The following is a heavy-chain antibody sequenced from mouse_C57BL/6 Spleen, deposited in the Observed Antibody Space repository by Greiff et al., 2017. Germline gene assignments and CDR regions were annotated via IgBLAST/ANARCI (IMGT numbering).Heavy chain of an antibody. Sequence: EVQVVESGGDLVKPGGSLKLSCAASGFTFSSYGMSWVRQTPDKRLEWVATISSGGSYTYYPDSVKGRFTISRDNAKNTLYLQMSSLKSEDTAMYYCARTTVEDYAMDYWGQGTSVTVSS. CDR3: ARTTVEDYAMDY. V-gene: IGHV5-6*01. D-gene: IGHD1-1*01. CDR1: GFTFSSYG. CDR2: ISSGGSYT. J-gene: IGHJ4*01.